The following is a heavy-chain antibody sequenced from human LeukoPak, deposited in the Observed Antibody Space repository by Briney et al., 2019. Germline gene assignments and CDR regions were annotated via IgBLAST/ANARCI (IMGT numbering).Heavy chain of an antibody. CDR2: IYYSGST. CDR3: GGCSGGSCYYDAFDI. J-gene: IGHJ3*02. Sequence: SETLSLTCTVSGGSISSSSYYWGWIRQPPGKGLEWIGSIYYSGSTYYNPSLKSRVTISVDTSKNQFSLKLSSVTAADTAVYYCGGCSGGSCYYDAFDIWGQGTMVTVSS. V-gene: IGHV4-39*07. CDR1: GGSISSSSYY. D-gene: IGHD2-15*01.